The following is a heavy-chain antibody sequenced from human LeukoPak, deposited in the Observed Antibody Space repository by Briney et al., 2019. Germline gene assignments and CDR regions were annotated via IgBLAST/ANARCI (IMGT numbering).Heavy chain of an antibody. CDR1: GFTFSTYW. CDR2: VNQDGSEK. V-gene: IGHV3-7*01. J-gene: IGHJ4*02. D-gene: IGHD1-26*01. Sequence: PGGSLRLSCAASGFTFSTYWMSWVRQVPGKGPEWVANVNQDGSEKYYVDSVKGRFTISRDNTKKSLYLQMNSLRGEDTAVYYCARDKIVGATKADYWGQGTLVTVSS. CDR3: ARDKIVGATKADY.